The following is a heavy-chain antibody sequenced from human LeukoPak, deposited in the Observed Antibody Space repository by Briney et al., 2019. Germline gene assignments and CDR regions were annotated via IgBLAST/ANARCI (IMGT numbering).Heavy chain of an antibody. Sequence: GGSLRLSCAASGFTFDDYAMHWVRQAPGKGLEWVSGISWNSGSIGYADSVRGRFTISRDNAKNSLYLQMNSLRAEDTALYYCAKEVVPAAIFGQGGFDPWGQGTLVTVSS. V-gene: IGHV3-9*01. D-gene: IGHD2-2*01. CDR1: GFTFDDYA. CDR3: AKEVVPAAIFGQGGFDP. CDR2: ISWNSGSI. J-gene: IGHJ5*02.